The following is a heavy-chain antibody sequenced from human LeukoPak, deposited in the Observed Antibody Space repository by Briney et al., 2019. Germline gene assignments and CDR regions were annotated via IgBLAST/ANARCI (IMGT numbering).Heavy chain of an antibody. J-gene: IGHJ4*02. V-gene: IGHV3-23*01. CDR2: ITNSGGTT. CDR1: GFTFSSYA. Sequence: GGSLRLSCAASGFTFSSYAMSWVRQAPGKGLEWVSAITNSGGTTYYADSVKGRFTISRDNAKNSLYLQMNSLRAEDTAVYYCADEDFDYWGQGTLVTVSS. CDR3: ADEDFDY.